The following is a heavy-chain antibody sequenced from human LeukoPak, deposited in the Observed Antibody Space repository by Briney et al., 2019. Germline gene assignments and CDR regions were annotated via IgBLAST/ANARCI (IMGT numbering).Heavy chain of an antibody. V-gene: IGHV1-2*06. Sequence: ASVKVSCKTSGYTFTGYYVHWARQAPGQGLEWMGRITPNSGDTIYAQKFQGRATMTRDTSIGAAYMELNSLTSDDTAIYYCARDLVGGIWSAGFWGQGTLVTVSS. CDR1: GYTFTGYY. CDR3: ARDLVGGIWSAGF. CDR2: ITPNSGDT. J-gene: IGHJ4*02. D-gene: IGHD3-3*01.